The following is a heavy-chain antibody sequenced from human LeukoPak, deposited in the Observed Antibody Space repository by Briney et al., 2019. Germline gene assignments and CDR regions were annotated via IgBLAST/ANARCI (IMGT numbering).Heavy chain of an antibody. D-gene: IGHD6-19*01. CDR3: ARARGSGWYYFDY. Sequence: GRSLRLSCAASGFTVSSNYMSWVRQAPGKGLEWVSLIYSGGSTYYADSAKDRFFISRDNSKNTLYLQMNSLRAEDTAVYYCARARGSGWYYFDYWGQGTLVTVSS. CDR1: GFTVSSNY. CDR2: IYSGGST. J-gene: IGHJ4*02. V-gene: IGHV3-66*01.